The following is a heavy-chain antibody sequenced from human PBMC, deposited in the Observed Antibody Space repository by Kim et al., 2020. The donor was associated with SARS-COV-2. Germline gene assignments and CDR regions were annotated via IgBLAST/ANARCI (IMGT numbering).Heavy chain of an antibody. CDR2: ISWNSGSI. V-gene: IGHV3-9*01. Sequence: GGSLRHSCAASGFTFGDYAMHWVRQAPGKGLEWVSGISWNSGSIGYADSVKGRFTISRDNAKNSLYLQMNSLRAEDTALYYCAKDITGSNYYGMDVWGQGTTVTVSS. D-gene: IGHD7-27*01. CDR1: GFTFGDYA. J-gene: IGHJ6*02. CDR3: AKDITGSNYYGMDV.